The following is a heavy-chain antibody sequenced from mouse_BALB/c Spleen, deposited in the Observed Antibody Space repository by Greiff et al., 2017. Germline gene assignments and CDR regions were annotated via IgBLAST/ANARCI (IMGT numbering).Heavy chain of an antibody. CDR2: ISSGGSYT. V-gene: IGHV5-6*01. Sequence: EVKLMESGGDLVKPGGSLKLSCAASGFTFSSYGMSWVRQTPDKRLEWVATISSGGSYTYYPDSVKGRFTISRDNAKNTLYLQMSSLKSEDTAMYYCARHRDGNYYFDYWGQGTTLTVSS. D-gene: IGHD2-1*01. CDR3: ARHRDGNYYFDY. J-gene: IGHJ2*01. CDR1: GFTFSSYG.